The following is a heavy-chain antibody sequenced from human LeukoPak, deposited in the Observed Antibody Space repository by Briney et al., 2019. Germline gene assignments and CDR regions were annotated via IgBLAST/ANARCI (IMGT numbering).Heavy chain of an antibody. V-gene: IGHV1-2*02. CDR3: ARNRFYYGSGTDLGGYYYYYMDV. Sequence: ASVKVSCKASGYTFTSYYMHWVRQAPGQGLEWMGWINPNSGGTNYAQKFQGRVTMTRDTSISTAYMELSRLRSDDTAVYYCARNRFYYGSGTDLGGYYYYYMDVWGKGTTVTVSS. J-gene: IGHJ6*03. D-gene: IGHD3-10*01. CDR1: GYTFTSYY. CDR2: INPNSGGT.